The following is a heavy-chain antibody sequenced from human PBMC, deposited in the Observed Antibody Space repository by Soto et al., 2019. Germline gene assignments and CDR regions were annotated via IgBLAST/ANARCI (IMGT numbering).Heavy chain of an antibody. CDR2: IYYSGSS. CDR1: GGSISSGSYH. Sequence: PSETLSLTCTVSGGSISSGSYHWSWIRQHPGKGLEWIGNIYYSGSSYYNPSLKSRATISIDTSKDQFSLRLGSVTAADTAVYYCARVEDSCYDFRHHCWGRGTLVTVSS. J-gene: IGHJ4*02. D-gene: IGHD2-15*01. V-gene: IGHV4-31*03. CDR3: ARVEDSCYDFRHHC.